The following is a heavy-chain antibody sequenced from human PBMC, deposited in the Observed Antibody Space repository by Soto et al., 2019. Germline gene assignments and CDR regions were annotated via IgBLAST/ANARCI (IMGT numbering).Heavy chain of an antibody. Sequence: QLQLQESGPGLVKPSETLSLTCTVSGGSISSSSYYWGWIRQPPGKGLEWIGSIYYSGSTYYNPSLKSRVTISVDTSKNQFSLKLSSVTAADTAVYYCARRNGIAAAGPFDYWGQGTLVTVSS. CDR2: IYYSGST. D-gene: IGHD6-13*01. J-gene: IGHJ4*02. CDR1: GGSISSSSYY. CDR3: ARRNGIAAAGPFDY. V-gene: IGHV4-39*01.